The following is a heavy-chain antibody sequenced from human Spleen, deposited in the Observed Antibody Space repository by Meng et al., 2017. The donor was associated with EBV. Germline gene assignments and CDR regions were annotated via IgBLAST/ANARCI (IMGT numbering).Heavy chain of an antibody. CDR2: LPSDGGNI. V-gene: IGHV3-30*03. J-gene: IGHJ5*02. Sequence: QVQLGGRGGGVVQAGRSLRLSCAASGFTFSGYGMFWVRQAPGKGPEWVAILPSDGGNIYYADSVKGRFTVSRDNSKNTLYLQMNSLRGEDTAVYYCARDLSGRFDPWGQGILVTVSS. CDR1: GFTFSGYG. D-gene: IGHD1-14*01. CDR3: ARDLSGRFDP.